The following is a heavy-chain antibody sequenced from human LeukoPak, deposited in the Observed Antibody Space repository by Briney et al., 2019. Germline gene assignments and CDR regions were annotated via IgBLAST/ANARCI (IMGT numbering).Heavy chain of an antibody. Sequence: GRSLRLSCVASGFTFSSYAMHWVRQAPGKGLEWVALISYDGSNKYYADSVKGRFTISRDNSKNTLYLQMNSLRAEDTAVYYCARGGVYSSGSYYLYYFDYWDQGTLVTVSS. CDR2: ISYDGSNK. CDR3: ARGGVYSSGSYYLYYFDY. D-gene: IGHD6-19*01. V-gene: IGHV3-30-3*01. J-gene: IGHJ4*02. CDR1: GFTFSSYA.